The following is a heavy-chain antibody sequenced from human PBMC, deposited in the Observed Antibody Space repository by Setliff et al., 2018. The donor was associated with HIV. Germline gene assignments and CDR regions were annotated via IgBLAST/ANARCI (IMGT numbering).Heavy chain of an antibody. V-gene: IGHV1-24*01. Sequence: ASVKVSCKASGYTFTSYYMHWVRQAPGKGLEWMGGFDPEDGETIYAQKFQGRVTMTEDTSTDTAYMELSSLRSEDTAVYYCATAPYNFWSGYFPPPFDYWGQGTLVTVSS. CDR3: ATAPYNFWSGYFPPPFDY. D-gene: IGHD3-3*01. J-gene: IGHJ4*02. CDR2: FDPEDGET. CDR1: GYTFTSYY.